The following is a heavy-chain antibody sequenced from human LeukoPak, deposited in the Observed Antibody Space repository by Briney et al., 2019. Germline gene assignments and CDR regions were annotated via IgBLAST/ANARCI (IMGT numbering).Heavy chain of an antibody. D-gene: IGHD6-19*01. Sequence: SETLSLTCIVSGGSISSSSYNWGWIRQPPGKGLEWIGSIYYSGTAYYNPSLKSRLTISVDTSKNQFSLNLSSVTAADTAVYYCARESMEYSSGWYPFPFDYWGQGTLVTVSS. J-gene: IGHJ4*02. CDR3: ARESMEYSSGWYPFPFDY. CDR1: GGSISSSSYN. CDR2: IYYSGTA. V-gene: IGHV4-39*02.